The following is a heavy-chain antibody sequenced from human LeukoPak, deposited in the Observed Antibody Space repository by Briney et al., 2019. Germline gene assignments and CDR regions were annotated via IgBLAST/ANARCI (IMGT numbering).Heavy chain of an antibody. D-gene: IGHD2-8*01. V-gene: IGHV1-69*13. CDR1: GYTFTGYY. Sequence: GASVKVSCKASGYTFTGYYMHWVRQAPGEGLEWMGGILPIYGTGKHAQKFQGRLTITADESTSTAYMELSNLRSEDTAVYYCAKDLCTNGICYWNYWGQGSLVTVSS. CDR3: AKDLCTNGICYWNY. CDR2: ILPIYGTG. J-gene: IGHJ4*02.